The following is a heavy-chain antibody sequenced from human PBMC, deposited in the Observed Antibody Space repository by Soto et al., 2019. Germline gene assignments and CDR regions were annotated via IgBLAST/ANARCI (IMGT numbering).Heavy chain of an antibody. V-gene: IGHV1-18*01. CDR1: GYSFTNYG. CDR2: ISAFNGNT. CDR3: ARDRGVAPPVAVNTHYYYYMVV. J-gene: IGHJ6*03. D-gene: IGHD2-8*02. Sequence: QDQLVQSGAEVKKPGASVTVSCKASGYSFTNYGVTWVRQAPGQGLEWMGWISAFNGNTHYAQNLQGRVTMTTDASTGTCYMVLRSLRSDDAAVYYCARDRGVAPPVAVNTHYYYYMVVWGKATTVTVSS.